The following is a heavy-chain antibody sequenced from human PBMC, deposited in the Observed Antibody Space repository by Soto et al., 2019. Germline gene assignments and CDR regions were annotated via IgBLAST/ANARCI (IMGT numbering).Heavy chain of an antibody. CDR2: ISGNGIAT. CDR3: ASHPLNWSDADS. V-gene: IGHV3-23*01. D-gene: IGHD1-1*01. Sequence: QTGGSLRLSCEASGFIFSYHAMSWVRQAPGKGLEWVSAISGNGIATYYADSVKGRFTISRDNSKNTLYLQMNRLRADDTAVYYCASHPLNWSDADSWGQGVLVTVSS. CDR1: GFIFSYHA. J-gene: IGHJ4*02.